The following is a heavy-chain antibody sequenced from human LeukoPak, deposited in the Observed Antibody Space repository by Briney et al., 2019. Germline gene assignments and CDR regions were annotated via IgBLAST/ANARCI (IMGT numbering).Heavy chain of an antibody. CDR2: FDPEDGET. D-gene: IGHD4-17*01. V-gene: IGHV1-24*01. Sequence: ASVKVSCKASGYTLTELSMHWVRQVPGKGLEWMGGFDPEDGETIYAQKFQGRVTMTEDTSTDTAYMELSSLRSEDTAVYYCATALYGDYESYGMDVWGQGTTVTVSS. J-gene: IGHJ6*02. CDR1: GYTLTELS. CDR3: ATALYGDYESYGMDV.